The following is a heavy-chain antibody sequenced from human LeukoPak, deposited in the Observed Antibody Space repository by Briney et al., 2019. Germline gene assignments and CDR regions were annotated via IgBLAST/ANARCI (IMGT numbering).Heavy chain of an antibody. CDR1: GGTFSSYA. D-gene: IGHD6-19*01. J-gene: IGHJ4*02. V-gene: IGHV1-46*01. CDR3: ARGEDSSGWYGY. CDR2: INPSGGST. Sequence: ASVKVSCKASGGTFSSYAISWVRQAPGQGLEWMGIINPSGGSTSYAQKFQGRVTMTRDTSTSTVYMELSSLRSEDMAVYYCARGEDSSGWYGYWGQGTLVTVSS.